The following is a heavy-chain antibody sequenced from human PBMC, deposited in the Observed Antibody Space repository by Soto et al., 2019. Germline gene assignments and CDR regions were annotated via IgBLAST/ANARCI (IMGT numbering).Heavy chain of an antibody. CDR2: IYYSGST. D-gene: IGHD4-17*01. CDR1: GGSISSSSDY. Sequence: SETLSLTCTVSGGSISSSSDYWGWIRQPPGKGLEWIGSIYYSGSTYYNPSLKSRVTISVDTSKNQFSLKLSSVTAADTAVYYCASSYGDYLSYWGQGTLVTVSS. CDR3: ASSYGDYLSY. V-gene: IGHV4-39*01. J-gene: IGHJ4*02.